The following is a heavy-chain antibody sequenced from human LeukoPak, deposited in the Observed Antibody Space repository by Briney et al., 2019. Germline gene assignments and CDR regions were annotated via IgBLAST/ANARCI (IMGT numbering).Heavy chain of an antibody. J-gene: IGHJ6*03. D-gene: IGHD6-13*01. Sequence: GSVKVSCKASGYTFTGYYMHWVRQAPGQGLEWMGWINPNSGGTNYAQKFQGRVTMTRDTSISTAYMELSRLRSDDTAVYYCARDSSSWSPYYYYYYMDVWGKGTTVTVSS. CDR2: INPNSGGT. V-gene: IGHV1-2*02. CDR3: ARDSSSWSPYYYYYYMDV. CDR1: GYTFTGYY.